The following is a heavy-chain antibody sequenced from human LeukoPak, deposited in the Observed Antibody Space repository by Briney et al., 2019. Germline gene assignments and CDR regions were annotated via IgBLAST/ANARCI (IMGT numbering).Heavy chain of an antibody. Sequence: SETLSLTCSVSGDSISTYYWTWIRQPAGKGLEWIGRIYISGTPNYNPSLRDRVTMSIDTSMNQFSLKLTSVTAADTAVYYCAREKMTTITTIDYWGQGTLVTVSS. D-gene: IGHD4-11*01. J-gene: IGHJ4*02. CDR3: AREKMTTITTIDY. V-gene: IGHV4-4*07. CDR1: GDSISTYY. CDR2: IYISGTP.